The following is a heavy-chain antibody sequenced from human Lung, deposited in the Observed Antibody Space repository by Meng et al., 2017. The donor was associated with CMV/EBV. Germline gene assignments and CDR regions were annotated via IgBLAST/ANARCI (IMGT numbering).Heavy chain of an antibody. CDR1: GYTFTGYY. CDR3: AREARAAGTDEYFDD. D-gene: IGHD6-13*01. V-gene: IGHV1-2*02. J-gene: IGHJ4*02. CDR2: INPNSGGT. Sequence: ASVXVSXKAFGYTFTGYYMHWVRQAPGQGLEWMGWINPNSGGTNYAQKFQGRVTMTRDTSISTTYMELSRLRSDDTAVYYCAREARAAGTDEYFDDWGQGXLVTVSS.